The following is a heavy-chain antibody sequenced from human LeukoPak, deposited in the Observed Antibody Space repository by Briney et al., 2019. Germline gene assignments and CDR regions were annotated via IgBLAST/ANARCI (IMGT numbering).Heavy chain of an antibody. V-gene: IGHV1-46*01. CDR1: GYTFTSYY. CDR3: ARSWGYYDSSGYYYY. D-gene: IGHD3-22*01. Sequence: ASVKVSCKASGYTFTSYYMHWVRQAPGQGLEWMGLINPSGGSTSYAQKFQGRVTMTRDMSTSTVYMELSSLRSEDTAVYYCARSWGYYDSSGYYYYWGQGTLVTVSS. J-gene: IGHJ4*02. CDR2: INPSGGST.